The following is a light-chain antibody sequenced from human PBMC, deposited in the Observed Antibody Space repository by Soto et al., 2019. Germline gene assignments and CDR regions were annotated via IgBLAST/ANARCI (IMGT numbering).Light chain of an antibody. J-gene: IGLJ2*01. CDR1: SSNIGSNT. Sequence: QSVLTQPPSASGTPGQRVTISCSGSSSNIGSNTVNWYQQLPGTAPKLLSYSNNQRPSGVPDQFSGSKSGSSASLAISGIQSEDEADYYCAAWGDSLNGPVFGGGTKVTVL. V-gene: IGLV1-44*01. CDR3: AAWGDSLNGPV. CDR2: SNN.